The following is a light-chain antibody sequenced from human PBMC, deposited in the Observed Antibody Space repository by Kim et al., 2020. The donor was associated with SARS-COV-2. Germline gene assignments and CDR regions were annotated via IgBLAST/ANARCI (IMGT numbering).Light chain of an antibody. V-gene: IGKV4-1*01. CDR2: WAS. CDR3: QQYYSTPLT. J-gene: IGKJ4*01. Sequence: DIVMTQSPDSLAVSLGERATINCKSSQNNKNYLTWYQQKPGQPPKVVIYWASTRQSGVPDRFSGSGSGTDFTLTISSLQAEDVAVYYCQQYYSTPLTFGGGTKVDIK. CDR1: QNNKNY.